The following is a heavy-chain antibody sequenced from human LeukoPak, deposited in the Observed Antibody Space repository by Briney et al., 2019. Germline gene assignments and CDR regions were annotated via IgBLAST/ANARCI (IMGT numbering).Heavy chain of an antibody. Sequence: KTGGSLRLSCAASGCTFSSYSMNWVRQAPGKGLEWVSSISSSSSYIYYADSVKGRFTISRDNAKNSLFLQMNSLRVDDTAVYYCARGVPTGVDYFDYWGQGALVTVSP. CDR2: ISSSSSYI. D-gene: IGHD1-1*01. J-gene: IGHJ4*02. CDR3: ARGVPTGVDYFDY. V-gene: IGHV3-21*01. CDR1: GCTFSSYS.